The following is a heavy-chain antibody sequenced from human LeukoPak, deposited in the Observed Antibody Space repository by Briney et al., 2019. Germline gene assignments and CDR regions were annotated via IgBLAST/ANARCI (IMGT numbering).Heavy chain of an antibody. CDR2: ISGSGGST. CDR1: GFTFSNYA. V-gene: IGHV3-23*01. D-gene: IGHD3-10*01. CDR3: AKTLVRGAGPFDY. Sequence: GGSLRLSCAASGFTFSNYAMTWVRQAPGKGLEWVSAISGSGGSTYYADSVQGRFTTSGDNSKNTLYLQMNSLRAEDTAVYYCAKTLVRGAGPFDYWGQGTLVTVSS. J-gene: IGHJ4*02.